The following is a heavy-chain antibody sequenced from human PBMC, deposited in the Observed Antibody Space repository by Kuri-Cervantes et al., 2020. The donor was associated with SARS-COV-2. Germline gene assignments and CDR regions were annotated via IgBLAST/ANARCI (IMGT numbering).Heavy chain of an antibody. CDR2: INHSGST. D-gene: IGHD3-22*01. CDR3: ARVWYYDSSGHQWYSDL. CDR1: GGSFSGYY. Sequence: SQTLSLTWSVYGGSFSGYYWSWIRQPPGKGLEWIGEINHSGSTNYNPSLKSRVTISVDTSKNQFSLKLSSVTAADTAVYYCARVWYYDSSGHQWYSDLWGRGTLVTVSS. V-gene: IGHV4-34*01. J-gene: IGHJ2*01.